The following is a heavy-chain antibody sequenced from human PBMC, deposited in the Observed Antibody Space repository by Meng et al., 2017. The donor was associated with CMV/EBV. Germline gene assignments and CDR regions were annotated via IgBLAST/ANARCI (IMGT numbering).Heavy chain of an antibody. V-gene: IGHV4-59*01. CDR2: IYYSGST. CDR3: ARARGYSSSSKNWFDP. Sequence: GSLRLSCTVSGGSISSYYWSWIRQPPGKGLEWIGYIYYSGSTNYNSSLKSRVTISVDTSKNQFSLMLSSVTAADTAVYYCARARGYSSSSKNWFDPWGQGTLVTVSS. J-gene: IGHJ5*02. CDR1: GGSISSYY. D-gene: IGHD6-6*01.